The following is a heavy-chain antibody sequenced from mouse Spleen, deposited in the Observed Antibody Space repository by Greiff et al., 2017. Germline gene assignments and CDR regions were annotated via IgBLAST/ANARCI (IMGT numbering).Heavy chain of an antibody. CDR2: IYPGNVNT. Sequence: QVQLQQSGPELVKPGASVRISCKASGYTFTSYYIHWVKQRPGQGLEWIGWIYPGNVNTKYNEKFKGKATLTADKSSSTAYMQLSSLTSEDSAVYFCARSGGNSFDYWGQGTTLTVSS. CDR1: GYTFTSYY. D-gene: IGHD1-1*02. J-gene: IGHJ2*01. CDR3: ARSGGNSFDY. V-gene: IGHV1S56*01.